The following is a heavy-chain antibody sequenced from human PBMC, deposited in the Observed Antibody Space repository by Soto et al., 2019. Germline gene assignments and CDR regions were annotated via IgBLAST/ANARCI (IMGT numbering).Heavy chain of an antibody. Sequence: GASVKVSCKASGYIFTGYHMHWVRQAPGQGLEWMGWINPNSGGTTYAQKFQGRVTMTRDTSISTAYMELSSLRSDDTAVYYCAREELPIYYCGMDVWGRRTTVTVSS. CDR2: INPNSGGT. D-gene: IGHD1-7*01. CDR1: GYIFTGYH. J-gene: IGHJ6*02. V-gene: IGHV1-2*02. CDR3: AREELPIYYCGMDV.